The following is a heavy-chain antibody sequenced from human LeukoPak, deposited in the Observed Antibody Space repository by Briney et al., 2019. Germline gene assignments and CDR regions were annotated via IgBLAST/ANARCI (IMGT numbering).Heavy chain of an antibody. Sequence: PGGSLRLSCAASGFTFSSYGIHWVRQAPGKGLEWVAVISYDGSNKYYADSVKGRFTISRDNSKNTLYLQMNSLRAEDTAVYYCAKESGYSGSYYNFGAFDIWGQGTMVTVSS. V-gene: IGHV3-30*18. J-gene: IGHJ3*02. D-gene: IGHD1-26*01. CDR2: ISYDGSNK. CDR1: GFTFSSYG. CDR3: AKESGYSGSYYNFGAFDI.